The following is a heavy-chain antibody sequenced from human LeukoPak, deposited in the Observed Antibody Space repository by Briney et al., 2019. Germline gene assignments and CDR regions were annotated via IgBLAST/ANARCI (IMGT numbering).Heavy chain of an antibody. CDR1: GYTLTSYY. CDR2: INPSGGST. D-gene: IGHD3-9*01. J-gene: IGHJ6*02. V-gene: IGHV1-46*01. Sequence: ASVKVSCKASGYTLTSYYMHWARQAPGQGLEWMGIINPSGGSTSYAQKFQGRVTMTRDTSTSTVYMELSSLRSEDTVVYKRKTAYEILTGYYRGTGYYYGMDVWGQGTTVTVSS. CDR3: KTAYEILTGYYRGTGYYYGMDV.